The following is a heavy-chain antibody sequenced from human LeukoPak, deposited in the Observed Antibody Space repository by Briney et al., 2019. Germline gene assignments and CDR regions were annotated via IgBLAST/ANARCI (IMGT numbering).Heavy chain of an antibody. CDR2: INHSGST. CDR1: GGSFSGYY. V-gene: IGHV4-34*01. CDR3: ARAWPHKASGWYY. Sequence: LKPSETLSLTCAVYGGSFSGYYWSWIRQPPGKGLGWIGEINHSGSTNYNPSLKSRVAISVDTSKNQFSLKLSSVTAADPAVYYWARAWPHKASGWYYWAQGPLVPVPS. D-gene: IGHD6-19*01. J-gene: IGHJ4*02.